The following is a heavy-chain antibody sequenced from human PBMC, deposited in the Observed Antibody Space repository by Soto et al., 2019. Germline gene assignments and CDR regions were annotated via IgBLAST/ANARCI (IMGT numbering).Heavy chain of an antibody. D-gene: IGHD1-26*01. Sequence: QVQLVQSGTEVKKPGASVKVSCKTSGYTFTSYGISWVRQAPGHGLEWVGWVDALSGKTQFSHKVQRRVTMTADTYTNIAYMDLRRLNSDDRAVYYCARILDEGRPADHWGQGTLVTVSS. J-gene: IGHJ4*02. CDR1: GYTFTSYG. CDR2: VDALSGKT. CDR3: ARILDEGRPADH. V-gene: IGHV1-18*01.